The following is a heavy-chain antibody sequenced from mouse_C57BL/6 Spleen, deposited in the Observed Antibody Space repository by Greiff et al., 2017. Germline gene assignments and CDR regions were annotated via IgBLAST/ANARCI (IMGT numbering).Heavy chain of an antibody. CDR2: ISSGSSTI. V-gene: IGHV5-17*01. CDR3: ASDGYYGRGFAY. D-gene: IGHD2-3*01. CDR1: GFTFSDYG. J-gene: IGHJ3*01. Sequence: EVQVVESGGGLVKPGGSLKLSCAASGFTFSDYGMHWVRQAPEKGLEWVAYISSGSSTIYYADTVKGRFTISRDNAKKTLCLQMTSLRSEDTAMYYCASDGYYGRGFAYWGQGTMVTVSA.